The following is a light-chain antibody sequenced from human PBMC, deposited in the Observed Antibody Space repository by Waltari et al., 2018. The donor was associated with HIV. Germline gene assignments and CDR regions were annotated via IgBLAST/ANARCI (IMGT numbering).Light chain of an antibody. Sequence: NFVLTQPHSVSESPGKTVIIPCTRRSGSIGSAYVQWYPQRPGSSPSPVIYADYQRPSGVPDRFSGSVDSSSNSASLTISGLRSDDEADYYCQSYDGTNWVFGGGTKLTVL. J-gene: IGLJ3*02. CDR1: SGSIGSAY. CDR2: ADY. CDR3: QSYDGTNWV. V-gene: IGLV6-57*01.